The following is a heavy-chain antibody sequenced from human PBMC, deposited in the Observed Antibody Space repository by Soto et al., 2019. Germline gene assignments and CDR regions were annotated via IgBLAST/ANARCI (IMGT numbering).Heavy chain of an antibody. CDR1: GGSIRRYY. J-gene: IGHJ4*02. Sequence: LSLTCTVSGGSIRRYYWSWIRQPAGKGLEWIGRIYTSGSTNYNPSLKTRVTMSVDTSKNQFSLKLSSVTAADTAVYYCARACSSNSCYDVFDYWGQGTLVAVSS. CDR3: ARACSSNSCYDVFDY. V-gene: IGHV4-4*07. D-gene: IGHD2-2*01. CDR2: IYTSGST.